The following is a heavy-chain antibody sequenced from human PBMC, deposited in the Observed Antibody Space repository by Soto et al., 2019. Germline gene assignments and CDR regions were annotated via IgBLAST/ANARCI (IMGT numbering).Heavy chain of an antibody. Sequence: ASVKVSCXASGYTFTGYYMHWVRQAPGQGLEWMGWINPNSGGTNYAQKFQGWVTMTRDTSISTAYMELSRLRSDDTAVYYCARWGIEDIVLVPAASNYYYYYGMDVWGQGTTVTVSS. V-gene: IGHV1-2*04. CDR3: ARWGIEDIVLVPAASNYYYYYGMDV. CDR1: GYTFTGYY. D-gene: IGHD2-2*01. J-gene: IGHJ6*02. CDR2: INPNSGGT.